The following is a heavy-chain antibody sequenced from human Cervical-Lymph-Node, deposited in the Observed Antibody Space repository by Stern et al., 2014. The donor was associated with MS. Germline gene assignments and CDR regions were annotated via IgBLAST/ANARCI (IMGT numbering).Heavy chain of an antibody. D-gene: IGHD4-23*01. Sequence: VQLVESGGGLVQPGGSLRLSCAASGFTFSSYAMSWVRQAPGQGLEWVSAISGRGGSTYYAEYVKGRFTISRDKSTNTPYLEMNSLRAKDAAVYYCAKGHDDGGNHFDYWGQGTLVTVSS. CDR3: AKGHDDGGNHFDY. V-gene: IGHV3-23*04. CDR1: GFTFSSYA. CDR2: ISGRGGST. J-gene: IGHJ4*02.